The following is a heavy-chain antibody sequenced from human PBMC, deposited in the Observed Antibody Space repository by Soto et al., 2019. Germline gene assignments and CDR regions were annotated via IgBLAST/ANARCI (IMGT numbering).Heavy chain of an antibody. V-gene: IGHV4-4*02. CDR3: ARDRGLIVATTRDFYYYYGMDV. J-gene: IGHJ6*02. CDR1: GGSISSSNW. D-gene: IGHD5-12*01. Sequence: QVQLQESGPGLVKPSGTLSLTCAVSGGSISSSNWWSWVRQPPGKGLEWIGEIYHSGSTNYNPSLKSRVTISVDKSKNQFSLKPSSVTAADTAVYYCARDRGLIVATTRDFYYYYGMDVWGQGTTVTVSS. CDR2: IYHSGST.